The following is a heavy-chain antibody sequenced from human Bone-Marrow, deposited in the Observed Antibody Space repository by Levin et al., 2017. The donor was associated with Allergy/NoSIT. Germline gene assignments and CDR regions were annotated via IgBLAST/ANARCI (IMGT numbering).Heavy chain of an antibody. Sequence: LSLTCAASGFTFSSYDMHWVRQATGKGLEWVSAIGTAGDPYYPGSVKGRFTISRENAKNSLYLQMNSLRAGDTAVYYCARGCIAGIYDAGFDYWGQGTLVTVSS. J-gene: IGHJ4*02. CDR1: GFTFSSYD. V-gene: IGHV3-13*05. CDR2: IGTAGDP. D-gene: IGHD5/OR15-5a*01. CDR3: ARGCIAGIYDAGFDY.